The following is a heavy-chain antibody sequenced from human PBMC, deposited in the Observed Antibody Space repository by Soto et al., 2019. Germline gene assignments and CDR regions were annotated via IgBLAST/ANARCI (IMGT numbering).Heavy chain of an antibody. J-gene: IGHJ6*03. CDR1: GGSISSYY. V-gene: IGHV4-59*01. D-gene: IGHD3-9*01. CDR3: ARRYYDILTGYSYYYYYYMDV. Sequence: SETLSLTCTVSGGSISSYYWSWIRQPPGKGLEWIGYIYYSGSTNYNPSLKSRVTISVDTSKNQFSLKLSSVTAADTAVYYCARRYYDILTGYSYYYYYYMDVWGKGTTVTVSS. CDR2: IYYSGST.